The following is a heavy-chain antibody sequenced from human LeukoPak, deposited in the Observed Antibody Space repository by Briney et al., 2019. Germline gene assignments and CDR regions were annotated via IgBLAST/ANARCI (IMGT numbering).Heavy chain of an antibody. CDR2: TYYRSKWYN. D-gene: IGHD6-13*01. Sequence: SQTLSLTCAISGDSVSSNSAAWNRIRQSPSRGLEWLGRTYYRSKWYNDYAVSVKSRITINPDTSKNQFSLQLNSVTPEDTAVYYCARSAAAGIGNWFDPWDQGTLVTVSS. CDR3: ARSAAAGIGNWFDP. J-gene: IGHJ5*02. V-gene: IGHV6-1*01. CDR1: GDSVSSNSAA.